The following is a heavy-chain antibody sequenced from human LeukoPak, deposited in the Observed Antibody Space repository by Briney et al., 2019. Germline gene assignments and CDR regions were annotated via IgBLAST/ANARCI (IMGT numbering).Heavy chain of an antibody. J-gene: IGHJ4*02. Sequence: PSETLSLTCTVSGGSISSSSYYWGWIRQPPGKGLEWIGSIYYSGSTYYNPSLKSRVTISVDTSKNQFSLKLSSVTAADTAVYYCARIGTAMVTLDYWGQGTLVTVSS. CDR2: IYYSGST. V-gene: IGHV4-39*07. CDR3: ARIGTAMVTLDY. D-gene: IGHD5-18*01. CDR1: GGSISSSSYY.